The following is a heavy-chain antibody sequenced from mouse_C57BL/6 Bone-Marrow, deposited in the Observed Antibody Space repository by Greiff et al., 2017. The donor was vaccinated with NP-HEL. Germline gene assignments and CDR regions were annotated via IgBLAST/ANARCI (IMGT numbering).Heavy chain of an antibody. Sequence: EVQGVESGGGLVKPGGSLKLSCAASGFTFSSYAMSWVRQTPEKRLEWVATISDGGSYTYYPDNVKGRFTISRDNAKNNLYLQMSHLKSEDTAMYYCARALYSNYLYYAMDDWGQGTSVTVSS. CDR1: GFTFSSYA. CDR3: ARALYSNYLYYAMDD. CDR2: ISDGGSYT. D-gene: IGHD2-5*01. J-gene: IGHJ4*01. V-gene: IGHV5-4*01.